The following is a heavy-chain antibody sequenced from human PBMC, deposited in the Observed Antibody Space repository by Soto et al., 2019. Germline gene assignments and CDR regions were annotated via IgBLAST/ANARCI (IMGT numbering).Heavy chain of an antibody. CDR3: TTEWHDSSRYYCY. V-gene: IGHV3-15*07. CDR2: IKSKTDGGTT. J-gene: IGHJ4*02. CDR1: GFTFSNAW. Sequence: GGSPRLPCTASGFTFSNAWINWLRQTPEKGLEWVGRIKSKTDGGTTDYAAPVKGRFTISRDDSKNTLYLQMNSLKTEDTAVYYCTTEWHDSSRYYCYWSQGTLVTVSS. D-gene: IGHD3-22*01.